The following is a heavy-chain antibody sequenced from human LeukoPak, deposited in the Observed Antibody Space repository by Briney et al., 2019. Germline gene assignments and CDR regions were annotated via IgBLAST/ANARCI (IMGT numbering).Heavy chain of an antibody. V-gene: IGHV3-23*01. J-gene: IGHJ2*01. CDR1: GFTFSSYA. D-gene: IGHD3-22*01. Sequence: AGGSLRLSCAASGFTFSSYAMSWVRQAPGKGLEWVSATTSSGGSTYYADSVKGRFTISRDNSKNTLYLQMNSLRAEDTALYYCARDRRYYDSSGYYFHWYFDLWGRGTLVTVSS. CDR3: ARDRRYYDSSGYYFHWYFDL. CDR2: TTSSGGST.